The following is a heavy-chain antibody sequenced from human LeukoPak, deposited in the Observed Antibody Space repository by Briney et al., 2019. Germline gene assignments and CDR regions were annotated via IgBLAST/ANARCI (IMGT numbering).Heavy chain of an antibody. V-gene: IGHV4-59*11. CDR2: IYYYGST. CDR1: GGSISSHY. CDR3: ARGDPEYFDY. Sequence: SETLSLTCTVSGGSISSHYWNWIRQPPGKGQEWIGYIYYYGSTDYNPSLKSRVTISLDTSKNQFSLKLSSVTAADTAVYFCARGDPEYFDYWGQGTLVTVSS. J-gene: IGHJ4*02. D-gene: IGHD1-26*01.